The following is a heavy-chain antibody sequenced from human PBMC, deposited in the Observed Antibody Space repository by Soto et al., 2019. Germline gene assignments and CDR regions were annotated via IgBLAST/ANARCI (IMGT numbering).Heavy chain of an antibody. Sequence: SVKVSCKASGYTLTSYYMHWVRPAPGQGLEWMGIINPSGGSTSYAQKFQRRVTMARDTSTSTVYMELSSLRSEDTAVYSWARESQQLVPAFDTWGQGTMVTVSS. CDR2: INPSGGST. CDR3: ARESQQLVPAFDT. D-gene: IGHD6-6*01. V-gene: IGHV1-46*03. J-gene: IGHJ3*02. CDR1: GYTLTSYY.